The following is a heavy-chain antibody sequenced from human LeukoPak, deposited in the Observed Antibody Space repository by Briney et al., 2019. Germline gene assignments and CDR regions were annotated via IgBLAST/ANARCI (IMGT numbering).Heavy chain of an antibody. CDR3: ARDTPSDSRYYYYMDV. Sequence: TSETLFLTCTVSGGSISSGGYYWSWIRQHPGKGLEWIGYIYYSGSTYYNPSLKSRVTISVDTSKNQFSLKLSSVTAADTAVYYCARDTPSDSRYYYYMDVWGKGTTVTVSS. D-gene: IGHD4-11*01. V-gene: IGHV4-31*03. J-gene: IGHJ6*03. CDR1: GGSISSGGYY. CDR2: IYYSGST.